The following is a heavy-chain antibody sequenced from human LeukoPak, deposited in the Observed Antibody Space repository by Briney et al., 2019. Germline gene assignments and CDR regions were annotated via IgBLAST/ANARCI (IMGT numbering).Heavy chain of an antibody. J-gene: IGHJ2*01. CDR2: ISWNSGSI. CDR1: AFTFDDYA. V-gene: IGHV3-9*01. Sequence: GRSLRLSCAASAFTFDDYAMHWVRQAPGKGLEWVSGISWNSGSISYADSVKGRFTITRDNAKNSLYLQMNSLTTEDTAFYYCVKDISRLDYYFDLWGRGTLVTVSS. CDR3: VKDISRLDYYFDL. D-gene: IGHD3/OR15-3a*01.